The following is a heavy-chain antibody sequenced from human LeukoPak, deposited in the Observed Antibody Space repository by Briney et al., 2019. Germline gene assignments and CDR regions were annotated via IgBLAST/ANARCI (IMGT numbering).Heavy chain of an antibody. J-gene: IGHJ5*02. CDR1: GFTFSSYA. V-gene: IGHV3-23*01. D-gene: IGHD6-13*01. CDR2: ISGSGGRT. CDR3: AKGPTKTAAGDPLDP. Sequence: PGGPLRLSCAASGFTFSSYAVSWLRQAPGKGLEGVSAISGSGGRTYYADSVKGRFTISRDNSKNTLYLQMNSLRAEDTAVCYCAKGPTKTAAGDPLDPWGQGTLVTVSS.